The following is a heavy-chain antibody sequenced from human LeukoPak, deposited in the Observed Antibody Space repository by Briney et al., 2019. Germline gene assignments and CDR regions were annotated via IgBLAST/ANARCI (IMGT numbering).Heavy chain of an antibody. D-gene: IGHD6-13*01. CDR2: IYYSGST. CDR3: AGDKSSSWGPYYYYMDV. J-gene: IGHJ6*03. Sequence: SETLSLTCTVSGGSISSYYWSWIRQLPGKGLEWIGYIYYSGSTNYNPSLKSRVTVSVDTSKNQFSLKLSSVTAADTAVYYCAGDKSSSWGPYYYYMDVWGKGTTVTVSS. V-gene: IGHV4-59*01. CDR1: GGSISSYY.